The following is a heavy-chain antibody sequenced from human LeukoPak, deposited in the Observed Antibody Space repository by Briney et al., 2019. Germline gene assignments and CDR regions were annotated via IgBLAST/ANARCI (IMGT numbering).Heavy chain of an antibody. CDR1: GASFRGYY. D-gene: IGHD4/OR15-4a*01. CDR3: ARGSFRGATDY. J-gene: IGHJ4*02. V-gene: IGHV4-34*01. Sequence: SETLSLTCAVYGASFRGYYWSWIRQCPGKGLEWIGEVNHSGSSNYNPSLKSRVTILVDTSKNQFSLMVTSVTAADTAVYYCARGSFRGATDYWGQGTLVTVSS. CDR2: VNHSGSS.